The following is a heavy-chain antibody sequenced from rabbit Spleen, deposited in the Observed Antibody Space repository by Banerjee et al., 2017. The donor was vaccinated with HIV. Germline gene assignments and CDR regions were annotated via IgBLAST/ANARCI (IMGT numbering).Heavy chain of an antibody. CDR2: IDPVFGFT. CDR3: ARDGAGGSYFAL. Sequence: QEQLVESGGGLVQPGGSLKLSCKASGFDFSTYGVSWVRQAPGKGLEWIGYIDPVFGFTYYANWVNGRFSISRENAQNTVFLQMTSLTAADTATYFCARDGAGGSYFALWGPGTLVTVS. J-gene: IGHJ4*01. CDR1: GFDFSTYG. D-gene: IGHD8-1*01. V-gene: IGHV1S47*01.